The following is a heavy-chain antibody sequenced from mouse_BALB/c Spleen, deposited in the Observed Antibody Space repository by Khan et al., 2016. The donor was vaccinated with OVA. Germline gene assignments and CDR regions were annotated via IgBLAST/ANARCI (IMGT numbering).Heavy chain of an antibody. CDR2: INSNGGST. CDR1: GFTFSSYG. Sequence: VELVESGGGLVQPGGSLKLSCAASGFTFSSYGMSWVRQTPDKRLELVATINSNGGSTYYPDSVKGRFTISRDNAKNTLYLQMSSLKSEDTAMYYCARMARTINWGQGTTLTVSS. V-gene: IGHV5-6-3*01. CDR3: ARMARTIN. J-gene: IGHJ2*01.